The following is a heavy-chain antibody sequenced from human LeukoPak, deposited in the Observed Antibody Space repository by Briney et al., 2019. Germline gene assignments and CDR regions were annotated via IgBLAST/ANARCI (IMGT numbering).Heavy chain of an antibody. V-gene: IGHV3-15*01. CDR2: IKSKSDGGTT. J-gene: IGHJ4*02. Sequence: GGSLRLSCAASGFTFNNAWMSWVRQAPGKGLEWVGRIKSKSDGGTTDYAAPVKGRFTISRDDSENTLYLQMNSLRTEDTAVYYCTTAYCGGDCYTASFDYWGQGTLVTVSS. CDR3: TTAYCGGDCYTASFDY. D-gene: IGHD2-21*02. CDR1: GFTFNNAW.